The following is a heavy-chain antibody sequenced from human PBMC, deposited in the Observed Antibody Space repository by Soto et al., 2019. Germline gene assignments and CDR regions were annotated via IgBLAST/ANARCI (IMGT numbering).Heavy chain of an antibody. CDR3: AHRRAGIAARSWFDP. CDR1: GFSLSTSGVG. J-gene: IGHJ5*02. Sequence: SGPTLVNPTQTLTLTCTFSGFSLSTSGVGVGWIRQPPGKALEWLALIYWDDDKHYSPSLKSRLTITKDTSKNQVVLTMTNMDPVDTATYYCAHRRAGIAARSWFDPWGQGTLVTVSS. CDR2: IYWDDDK. D-gene: IGHD6-6*01. V-gene: IGHV2-5*02.